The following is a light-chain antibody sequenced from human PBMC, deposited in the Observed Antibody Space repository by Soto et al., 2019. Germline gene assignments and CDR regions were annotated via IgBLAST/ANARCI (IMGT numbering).Light chain of an antibody. CDR2: DAS. CDR3: QQYNSYSRT. J-gene: IGKJ1*01. Sequence: DIQMTQSPSTLSASVGDRVTITCRASQSIVRWLAWYQQKPGKAPKLLIYDASSLESGVPSRFSSSGSGTEFTLTISSLQPDDFATYYCQQYNSYSRTFGQGTKVEIK. CDR1: QSIVRW. V-gene: IGKV1-5*01.